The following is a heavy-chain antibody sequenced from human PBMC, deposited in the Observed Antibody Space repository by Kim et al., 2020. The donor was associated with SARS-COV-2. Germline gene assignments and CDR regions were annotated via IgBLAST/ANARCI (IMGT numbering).Heavy chain of an antibody. CDR1: GFTFSSYA. Sequence: GGSLRLSCAASGFTFSSYAMHWVRQAPGKGLEWVAVISYDGSNKYYADSVKGRFTISRDNSKNTLYLQMNSLRAEDTAVYYCARDREYYDILTGYYITSYYYSYYGMDVWGQGTTVTVSS. CDR2: ISYDGSNK. J-gene: IGHJ6*02. V-gene: IGHV3-30-3*01. D-gene: IGHD3-9*01. CDR3: ARDREYYDILTGYYITSYYYSYYGMDV.